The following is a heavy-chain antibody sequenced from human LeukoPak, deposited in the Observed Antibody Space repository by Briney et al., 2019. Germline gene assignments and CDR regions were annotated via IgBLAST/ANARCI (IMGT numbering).Heavy chain of an antibody. D-gene: IGHD3/OR15-3a*01. CDR3: ARRTDHVDDAFDV. CDR1: GYTFTSYG. CDR2: IIPSLDYA. J-gene: IGHJ3*01. V-gene: IGHV1-69*04. Sequence: GASVKVSCKASGYTFTSYGISWVRQAPGQGLEWMGRIIPSLDYANYAQIRVKITADKSTATAYMELSDLRYEDTAVYYCARRTDHVDDAFDVWGQGTMVTVSS.